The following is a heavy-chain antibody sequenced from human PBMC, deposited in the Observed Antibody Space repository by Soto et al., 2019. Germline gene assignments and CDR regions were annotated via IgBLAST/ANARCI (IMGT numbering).Heavy chain of an antibody. Sequence: EVQLLESGGGLVQPGWSLRLSCSASGFKFSTYAMSWVRQAPGKGLEWVSTIRGSGGGTSYADSVKGRFTISRDNAKNTLWLRMSSLGVEDTALYYCAKDYVVMFGGPIGSWGQGTLVSVSS. D-gene: IGHD3-16*01. CDR2: IRGSGGGT. V-gene: IGHV3-23*01. CDR3: AKDYVVMFGGPIGS. CDR1: GFKFSTYA. J-gene: IGHJ5*02.